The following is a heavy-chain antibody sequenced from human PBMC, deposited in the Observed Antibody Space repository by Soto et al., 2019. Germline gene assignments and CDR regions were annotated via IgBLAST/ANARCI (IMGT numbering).Heavy chain of an antibody. V-gene: IGHV3-30*18. CDR3: ANSWTTLTTGFDF. CDR2: ISSDGSEK. D-gene: IGHD4-17*01. Sequence: SLRLSFVASGFTFSNYAMHWVRQAPGKGLGWVAVISSDGSEKYYLDSVRDRFTISRDNSKNTLYLQMNNLRPEDTAMYYCANSWTTLTTGFDFWGQGALVTVSS. J-gene: IGHJ4*02. CDR1: GFTFSNYA.